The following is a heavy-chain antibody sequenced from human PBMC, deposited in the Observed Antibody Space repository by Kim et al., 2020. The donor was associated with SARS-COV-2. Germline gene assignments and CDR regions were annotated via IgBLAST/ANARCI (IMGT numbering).Heavy chain of an antibody. CDR2: INPNSGGT. Sequence: ASVKVSCKASGYTFTGYYMHWVRQAPGQGLEWMGRINPNSGGTNYAQKFQGRVTMTRDTSISTAYMELSRLRSDDTAVYYCANEGYCSGGSCYSAGYYYYGMDVWGQGTTVTVSS. D-gene: IGHD2-15*01. CDR3: ANEGYCSGGSCYSAGYYYYGMDV. V-gene: IGHV1-2*06. CDR1: GYTFTGYY. J-gene: IGHJ6*02.